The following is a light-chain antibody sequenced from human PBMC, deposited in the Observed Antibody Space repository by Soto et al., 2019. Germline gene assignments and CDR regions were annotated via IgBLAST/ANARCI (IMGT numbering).Light chain of an antibody. J-gene: IGKJ1*01. Sequence: EIVMTQSPATLSVSPGERATLSCRASQSVSSNLAWYQQKPGQAPRLLIYGASTRATGSPARFSVRRSGTEFTLTISGLHSEDFAGYYCQQYNNWPRTFGQGTKVESK. CDR1: QSVSSN. CDR2: GAS. V-gene: IGKV3-15*01. CDR3: QQYNNWPRT.